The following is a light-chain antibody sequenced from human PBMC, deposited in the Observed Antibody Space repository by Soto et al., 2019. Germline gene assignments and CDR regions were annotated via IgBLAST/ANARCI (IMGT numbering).Light chain of an antibody. V-gene: IGKV3D-15*01. CDR1: QSVSSN. J-gene: IGKJ4*01. CDR3: KQYENWTAHT. CDR2: GAS. Sequence: EIVMTQSPATLSVSPGERATLSCRASQSVSSNLAWYQQKPGQAPRLLIYGASTRATGIPARFSGSGSGTEFTLTISSLQSEDFAVYYCKQYENWTAHTFGGGTKVEIK.